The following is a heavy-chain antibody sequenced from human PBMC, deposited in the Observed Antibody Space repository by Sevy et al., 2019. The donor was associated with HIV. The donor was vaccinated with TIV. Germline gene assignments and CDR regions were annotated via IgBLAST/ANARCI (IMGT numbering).Heavy chain of an antibody. Sequence: SETLSLTCTVSGGSITSLYWNWIRQPPGKGLEWIANIYYNGHINYNPSLKSRVTLSLDTSKNQFSLRLSCGTAADTAMYYCAGENAWGRGYSWGQGTLVTVSS. CDR1: GGSITSLY. J-gene: IGHJ4*02. V-gene: IGHV4-59*08. CDR3: AGENAWGRGYS. D-gene: IGHD1-26*01. CDR2: IYYNGHI.